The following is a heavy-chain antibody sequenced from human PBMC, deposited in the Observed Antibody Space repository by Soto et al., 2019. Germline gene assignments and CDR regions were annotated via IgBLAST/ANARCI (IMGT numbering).Heavy chain of an antibody. J-gene: IGHJ5*02. D-gene: IGHD1-26*01. V-gene: IGHV4-34*01. Sequence: QVQLQQWGAGLLKPSETLSLTCAVYGGSFSGFYCSWIRQPPGKGLEWIGEINHSGSTNYNPSLKSRVTISVDTAKNQFSLKLSSVTAADTAVYYWARGGAGATENWFDPWGQGTLVTVSS. CDR1: GGSFSGFY. CDR2: INHSGST. CDR3: ARGGAGATENWFDP.